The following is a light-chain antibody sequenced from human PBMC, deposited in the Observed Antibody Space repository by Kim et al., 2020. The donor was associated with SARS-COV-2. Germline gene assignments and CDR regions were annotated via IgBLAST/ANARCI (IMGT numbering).Light chain of an antibody. J-gene: IGKJ4*01. CDR2: PAS. V-gene: IGKV1-12*01. Sequence: DIQMTQSPSSVSASVGDRVTITCRASQGISSWLDWYQQKPGKAPKLVIFPASSLESGVPSRFSGSGYGTDFTLTINSLQPEDFGTYYCQQATSPPLTFGGGTKVDIK. CDR1: QGISSW. CDR3: QQATSPPLT.